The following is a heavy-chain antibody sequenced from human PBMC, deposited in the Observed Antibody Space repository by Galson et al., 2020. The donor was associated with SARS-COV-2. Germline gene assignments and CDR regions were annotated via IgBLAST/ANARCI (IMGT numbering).Heavy chain of an antibody. V-gene: IGHV4-4*02. CDR2: IYHGGGT. CDR3: VRGPYSGSYRWFDP. D-gene: IGHD1-26*01. CDR1: GGSLSSSNW. J-gene: IGHJ5*02. Sequence: ETLSLTCAVPGGSLSSSNWWGWVRQPPGKGLEWIGEIYHGGGTNYNPSLKSRVTISVDKSKNQFSLKLTSVTAADTAVYYCVRGPYSGSYRWFDPWGQGALVTVSS.